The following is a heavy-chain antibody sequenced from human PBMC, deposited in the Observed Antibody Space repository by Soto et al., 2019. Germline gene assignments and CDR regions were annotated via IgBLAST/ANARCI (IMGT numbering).Heavy chain of an antibody. CDR2: IIPIFATA. CDR1: GGTFSSYA. CDR3: AQCLLGVNYYYGMDV. Sequence: QVQLVQSGAEVKKPGSSVKVSCKASGGTFSSYAINWVRQAPGQGLEWMGGIIPIFATADYAQKFQGRVTITADESKSTAYMGLSSLRSEDTAVYYCAQCLLGVNYYYGMDVWGQGTTVTVSS. J-gene: IGHJ6*02. D-gene: IGHD3-16*01. V-gene: IGHV1-69*12.